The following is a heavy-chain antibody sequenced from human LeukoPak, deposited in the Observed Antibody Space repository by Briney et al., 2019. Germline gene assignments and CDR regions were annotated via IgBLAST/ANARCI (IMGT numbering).Heavy chain of an antibody. J-gene: IGHJ5*02. D-gene: IGHD2-15*01. CDR1: GFTFNTYG. Sequence: PGGSLRLSCAASGFTFNTYGMSWVRQAPGKGLEWVANIKEDGSDKYYVDSMKGRFTISRDNAKNSLYLQMNSLRAEATPEYYCSRRGLPDAWGRGSLVSVSS. CDR3: SRRGLPDA. V-gene: IGHV3-7*05. CDR2: IKEDGSDK.